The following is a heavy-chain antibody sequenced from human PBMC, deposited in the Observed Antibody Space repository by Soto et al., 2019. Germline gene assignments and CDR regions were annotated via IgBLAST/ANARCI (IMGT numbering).Heavy chain of an antibody. J-gene: IGHJ4*02. CDR2: IYWDDEK. D-gene: IGHD6-19*01. Sequence: SGPTLVNPTQTLTLTCSFSGFSLSTSGVGVGWIRQPPGQALEWLALIYWDDEKRYRASLKSRLTITKDTSKNLVVLTMTNMGPEDTAVYYCAKDSFGSGWPKNYFDYWGQGTLVTVSS. V-gene: IGHV2-5*02. CDR3: AKDSFGSGWPKNYFDY. CDR1: GFSLSTSGVG.